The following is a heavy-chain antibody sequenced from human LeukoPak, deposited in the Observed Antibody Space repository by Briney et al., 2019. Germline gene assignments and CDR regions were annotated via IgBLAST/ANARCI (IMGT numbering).Heavy chain of an antibody. J-gene: IGHJ4*02. V-gene: IGHV3-23*01. CDR1: GFTFSSYA. D-gene: IGHD3-22*01. Sequence: GGSLRLSCAASGFTFSSYAMSRVRQAPGKGLEWVSAISGSGGSTYYADSVKGRFTISRDNSKNTLYLQMNSLRAEDTAVYYCAEPEGGYYDIRPDWGQGTLVTVSS. CDR2: ISGSGGST. CDR3: AEPEGGYYDIRPD.